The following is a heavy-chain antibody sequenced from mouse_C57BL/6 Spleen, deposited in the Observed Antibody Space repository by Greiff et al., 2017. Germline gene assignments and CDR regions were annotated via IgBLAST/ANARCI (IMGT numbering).Heavy chain of an antibody. CDR2: ISSGGSYT. V-gene: IGHV5-6*01. J-gene: IGHJ3*01. Sequence: EVKLMESGGDLVKPGGSLKLSCAASGFTFSSYGMSWVRQTPDTRLEWVATISSGGSYTYYPDSVKGRFTISRDNAKNTLYLQMSSLKSEDTAMYYWARHGATVRVFAYWGQGTLVTVSA. D-gene: IGHD3-2*02. CDR1: GFTFSSYG. CDR3: ARHGATVRVFAY.